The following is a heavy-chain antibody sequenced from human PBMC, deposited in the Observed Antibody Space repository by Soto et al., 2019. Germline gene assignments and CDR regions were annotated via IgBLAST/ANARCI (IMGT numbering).Heavy chain of an antibody. V-gene: IGHV3-23*01. CDR2: ISGSGGST. CDR1: GFTFSSNA. D-gene: IGHD2-15*01. J-gene: IGHJ4*02. Sequence: EVQLLESGGGLVQPGGSLRLSCAASGFTFSSNAMSWVRQAPGKGLEWVSAISGSGGSTYYADSVKGRFTISRDNSKSTLYLHMNCLTADDTAVYYCVRGYCSGGCCYSIGFFDYWGQGTLVTVSS. CDR3: VRGYCSGGCCYSIGFFDY.